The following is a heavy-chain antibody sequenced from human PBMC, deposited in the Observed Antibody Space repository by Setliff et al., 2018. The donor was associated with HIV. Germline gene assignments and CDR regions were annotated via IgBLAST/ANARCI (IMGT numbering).Heavy chain of an antibody. CDR2: ISYDGSRI. CDR3: ARLPFNWGWPYYYYYMDF. V-gene: IGHV3-30*01. J-gene: IGHJ6*03. D-gene: IGHD7-27*01. CDR1: GFPFSTFA. Sequence: SLRLSCVASGFPFSTFAMHWVRQAPGKGLEWVSVISYDGSRISYADSVKGRFTISRHNSKNTLYLQMNSLRAEDTAVYYCARLPFNWGWPYYYYYMDFWGKGTTVTVSS.